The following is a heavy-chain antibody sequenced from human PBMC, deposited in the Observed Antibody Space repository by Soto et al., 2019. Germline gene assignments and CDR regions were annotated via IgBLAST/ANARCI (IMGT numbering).Heavy chain of an antibody. Sequence: PSETLSLTCAVYGGSFSGYYWSWIRQPPGKGLEWIGEINHSGSTNYNPSLKSRVTISVDTSKNQFSLKLSSVTAADTAVYYCARGGGAGFDYWGQGTLVTVSS. V-gene: IGHV4-34*01. J-gene: IGHJ4*02. CDR1: GGSFSGYY. D-gene: IGHD3-16*01. CDR3: ARGGGAGFDY. CDR2: INHSGST.